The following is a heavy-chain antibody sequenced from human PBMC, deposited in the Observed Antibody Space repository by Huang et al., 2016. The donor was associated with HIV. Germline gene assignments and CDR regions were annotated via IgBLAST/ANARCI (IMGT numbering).Heavy chain of an antibody. CDR2: IYYSGST. D-gene: IGHD3-10*01. J-gene: IGHJ4*02. CDR3: ARDTMVRGFDY. CDR1: GGSISSPY. V-gene: IGHV4-59*11. Sequence: QVQLQESGPGLVKPSETLSLTCTVSGGSISSPYWSWIRQPPGKGLEWIGSIYYSGSTNYNPSLKSRVTISVDTSKNQFSLKLSSVTAAETAVYYCARDTMVRGFDYWGQGTLVTVSS.